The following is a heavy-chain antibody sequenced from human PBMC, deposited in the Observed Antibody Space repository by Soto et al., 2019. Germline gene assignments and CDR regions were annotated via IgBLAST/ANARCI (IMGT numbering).Heavy chain of an antibody. J-gene: IGHJ4*02. CDR2: ISYDGSNK. V-gene: IGHV3-30*03. Sequence: QVQLVESGGGVVQPGRSLRLSCAASGFTFSSYGMHWVRQAPGKGLEWVAVISYDGSNKYYADSVKGRFTISRDNSKNTLYLQMNSLRAEDRAVFYCASPNDTRYFDYWGPGTLVTVSS. D-gene: IGHD1-1*01. CDR1: GFTFSSYG. CDR3: ASPNDTRYFDY.